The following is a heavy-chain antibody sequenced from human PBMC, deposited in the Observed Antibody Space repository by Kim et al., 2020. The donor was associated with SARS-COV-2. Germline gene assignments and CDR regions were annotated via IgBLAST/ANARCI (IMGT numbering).Heavy chain of an antibody. CDR2: ISYDGTIQ. CDR1: GLTFRNYG. D-gene: IGHD2-2*01. Sequence: GGSLRLSCAASGLTFRNYGMHWVRQAPGKGLDWVADISYDGTIQYYGDSVEGRFTISRDNSKNTRYLQMNSRRFKDTAFYYFAKVASTVVPGGKVWHDP. CDR3: AKVASTVVPGGKVWHDP. J-gene: IGHJ5*02. V-gene: IGHV3-30*18.